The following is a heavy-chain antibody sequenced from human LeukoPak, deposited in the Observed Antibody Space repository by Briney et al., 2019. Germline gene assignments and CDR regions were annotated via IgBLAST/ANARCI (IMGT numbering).Heavy chain of an antibody. CDR2: ISNTGIT. V-gene: IGHV4-39*01. CDR1: GGSISSGYSF. Sequence: PSESLSLTCTVSGGSISSGYSFWAWIRQAPEKGLEWIGSISNTGITDYNPSLRSRVTISEDASKSQFSLRLTSVTGADTAVYYCARQYLYWGQGILVTVSS. J-gene: IGHJ4*02. CDR3: ARQYLY.